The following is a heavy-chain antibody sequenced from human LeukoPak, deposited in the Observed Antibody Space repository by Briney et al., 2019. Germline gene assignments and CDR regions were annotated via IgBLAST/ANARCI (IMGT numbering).Heavy chain of an antibody. J-gene: IGHJ4*02. Sequence: GSSVKVSCKASGGTFSSYAISWVRQAPGKGLEWVAVISYDGSNKYYADSVKGRFTISRDNSKNTLYLQMNSLRAEDTAVYYCAAIAAADTIDYWGQGTLVTVSS. CDR2: ISYDGSNK. D-gene: IGHD6-13*01. V-gene: IGHV3-30-3*01. CDR1: GGTFSSYA. CDR3: AAIAAADTIDY.